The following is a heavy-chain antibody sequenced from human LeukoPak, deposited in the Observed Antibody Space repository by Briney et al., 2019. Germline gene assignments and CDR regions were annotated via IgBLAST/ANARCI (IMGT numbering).Heavy chain of an antibody. CDR2: IYTSGIT. V-gene: IGHV3-66*01. CDR1: GFTVISNF. D-gene: IGHD1-26*01. J-gene: IGHJ4*02. Sequence: PGGSLRLSCAASGFTVISNFMSWVRQAPGKGPEWLSVIYTSGITYYADSVRGRFTISRDNSKNTLYLQMDSLTAEDTAVYYCAREDAGGTYSFDYWGQGTLVTVSS. CDR3: AREDAGGTYSFDY.